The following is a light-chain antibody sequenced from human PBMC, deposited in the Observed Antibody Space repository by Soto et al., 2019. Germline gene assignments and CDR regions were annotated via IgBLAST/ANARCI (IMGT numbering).Light chain of an antibody. CDR2: DAS. CDR1: QSVGSF. Sequence: EIVLRQSPATLSLSPGERATLSCRASQSVGSFLAWYQQKPGQAPRLLVYDASNRATGIPARFSCSGSGTDFTLTISSLEPEDFAVYYCQQRSDWPITFGQGTRLEI. V-gene: IGKV3-11*01. CDR3: QQRSDWPIT. J-gene: IGKJ5*01.